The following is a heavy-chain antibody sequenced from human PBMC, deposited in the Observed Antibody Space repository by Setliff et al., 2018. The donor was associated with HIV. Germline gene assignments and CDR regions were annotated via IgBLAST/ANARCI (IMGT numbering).Heavy chain of an antibody. CDR2: IGGHGSII. J-gene: IGHJ4*02. Sequence: GESLKISCAASGLIFSSYEMNWVRQAPGKGMEWISFIGGHGSIIHYADSVKGRFTISRDNAKNSGYLQMHSLRVEDTAVYYCAAVPWGHSSLIIDHWGQGTPVTVSS. V-gene: IGHV3-48*03. CDR1: GLIFSSYE. D-gene: IGHD3-16*01. CDR3: AAVPWGHSSLIIDH.